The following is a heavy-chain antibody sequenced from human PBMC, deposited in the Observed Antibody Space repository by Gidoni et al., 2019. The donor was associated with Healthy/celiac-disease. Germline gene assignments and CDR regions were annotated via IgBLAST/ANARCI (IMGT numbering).Heavy chain of an antibody. V-gene: IGHV4-59*01. Sequence: QVQLQESGPGLVKPSETLSLTCTVSGGSLSSYYWSWIRQPPGKGLEWIGYIYYSGSTNYNPSLKSRVTISVDTSKNQFSLKLSSVTAADTAVYYCARTLPYDSSGYYFDYWGQGTLVTVSS. J-gene: IGHJ4*02. CDR3: ARTLPYDSSGYYFDY. CDR1: GGSLSSYY. D-gene: IGHD3-22*01. CDR2: IYYSGST.